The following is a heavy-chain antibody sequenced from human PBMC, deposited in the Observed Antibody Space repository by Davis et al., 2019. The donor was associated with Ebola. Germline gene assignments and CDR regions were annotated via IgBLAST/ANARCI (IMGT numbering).Heavy chain of an antibody. V-gene: IGHV1-46*01. D-gene: IGHD6-19*01. J-gene: IGHJ2*01. CDR1: GYTFTNYY. CDR3: ARNDYRSGWYGDRDWYFDL. CDR2: VKPSGGSA. Sequence: ASVKVSCKASGYTFTNYYFHWVRQAPGQGLEWVGIVKPSGGSASYAQKFEGRVTMTRDTSTSTVYMELRSLRSDDTAVYFCARNDYRSGWYGDRDWYFDLWGRGTLVIVSS.